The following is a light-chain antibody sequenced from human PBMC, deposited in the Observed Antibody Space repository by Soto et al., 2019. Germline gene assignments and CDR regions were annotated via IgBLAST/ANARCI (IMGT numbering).Light chain of an antibody. J-gene: IGLJ1*01. V-gene: IGLV3-21*02. CDR3: QVWDNSEGV. CDR1: NIGGRS. Sequence: SYELTQFSSVSVAPGQTARITCEANNIGGRSVHWYQQKPGQAPVLVVYDDFDRPSGIPERFSGSNSGNTATLTISRVEAGDEADYYCQVWDNSEGVFGTGTKLTVL. CDR2: DDF.